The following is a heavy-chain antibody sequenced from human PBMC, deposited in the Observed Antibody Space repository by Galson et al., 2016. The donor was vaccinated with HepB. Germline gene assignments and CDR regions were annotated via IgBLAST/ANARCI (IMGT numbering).Heavy chain of an antibody. V-gene: IGHV3-53*04. CDR3: ARPLPNVGYGMDV. J-gene: IGHJ6*02. CDR1: GFTVSTNY. Sequence: SLRLCCAASGFTVSTNYMSWVRQAPGKGLEWVSVIYGGGSTTYADSVKGRFTISRHNSKNTLYLQMNSLRTEDTAVYYCARPLPNVGYGMDVWGQGTTVTVSS. CDR2: IYGGGST. D-gene: IGHD2-15*01.